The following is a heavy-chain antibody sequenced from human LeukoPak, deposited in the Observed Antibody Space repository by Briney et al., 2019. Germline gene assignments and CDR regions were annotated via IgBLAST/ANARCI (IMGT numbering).Heavy chain of an antibody. V-gene: IGHV3-30*03. CDR1: GFTFSSYG. D-gene: IGHD6-19*01. J-gene: IGHJ4*02. Sequence: PGRSLRLSCAASGFTFSSYGMHWVRQAPGKGLEWVAVISYDGSNKYYADSVKGRFTISRDNSKSTLYLQMNSLRAEDTAVYYCARPLRIAVAAAHFDYWGQGTLVTVSS. CDR3: ARPLRIAVAAAHFDY. CDR2: ISYDGSNK.